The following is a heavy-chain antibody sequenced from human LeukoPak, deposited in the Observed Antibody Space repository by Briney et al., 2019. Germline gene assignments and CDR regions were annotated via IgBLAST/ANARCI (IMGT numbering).Heavy chain of an antibody. V-gene: IGHV1-18*04. CDR2: ISAYNGNT. CDR3: ARMGRYTDAFDI. D-gene: IGHD3-10*01. Sequence: ASVKVSCKASGYTFTGYYMHWVRQAPGQGLEWMGWISAYNGNTNYAHKLQGRVTMTTDTSTSTAYMELRSLRSDDTDVYYCARMGRYTDAFDIWGQGTMVTVSS. J-gene: IGHJ3*02. CDR1: GYTFTGYY.